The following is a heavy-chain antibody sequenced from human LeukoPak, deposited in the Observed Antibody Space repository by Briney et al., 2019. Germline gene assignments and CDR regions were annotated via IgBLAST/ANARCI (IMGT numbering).Heavy chain of an antibody. D-gene: IGHD1-26*01. J-gene: IGHJ4*02. V-gene: IGHV1-69*04. CDR1: GGTFSSYA. CDR2: IIPILGIA. Sequence: GASVKVSCKASGGTFSSYAISWVRQAPGQGLEWMGRIIPILGIANYAQKFQGRVTITADKSTSTAYMELSSLRSEDTAVYYCARVRAGATYFDYWGQGTLVTVSS. CDR3: ARVRAGATYFDY.